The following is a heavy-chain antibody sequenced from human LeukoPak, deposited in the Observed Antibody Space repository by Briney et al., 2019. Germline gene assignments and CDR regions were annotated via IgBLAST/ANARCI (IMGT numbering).Heavy chain of an antibody. Sequence: ASVKVSCKASGYTFTSYDINWVRQATGQGLEWMGWMNPNSGNTGYAQKFQGRVTMTRNTSISTAYMELSSLRSEDTAVYYRARRPGIRGVKDYYYYYMDVWGKGTTVTVSS. J-gene: IGHJ6*03. D-gene: IGHD3-10*01. CDR3: ARRPGIRGVKDYYYYYMDV. CDR1: GYTFTSYD. V-gene: IGHV1-8*01. CDR2: MNPNSGNT.